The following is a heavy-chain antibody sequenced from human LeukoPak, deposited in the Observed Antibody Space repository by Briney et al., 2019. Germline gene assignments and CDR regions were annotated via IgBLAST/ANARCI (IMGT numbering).Heavy chain of an antibody. CDR1: GFTFDDYA. D-gene: IGHD6-13*01. V-gene: IGHV3-9*01. CDR2: ISWNSGSI. Sequence: GGSLRLSCAASGFTFDDYAMHWVRQAPGKGLEWASGISWNSGSIVYADSVKGRFTISRDNAKNSLYLQMNSLRAEDTALYYCAKGYSSRWHNCFDPWGQGTLVTVSS. CDR3: AKGYSSRWHNCFDP. J-gene: IGHJ5*02.